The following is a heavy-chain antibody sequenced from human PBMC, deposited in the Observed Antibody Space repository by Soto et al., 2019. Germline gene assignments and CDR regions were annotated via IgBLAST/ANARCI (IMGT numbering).Heavy chain of an antibody. CDR3: AKDLRRYYYYYGMDV. V-gene: IGHV3-30*18. CDR2: ISYDGSNK. Sequence: SGGSLRLSCAASGFTFSSYGMHWVRQAPGKGLEWVAVISYDGSNKYYADSVKGRFTISRDNSKNTLYLQMNSLRAEDTAVYYCAKDLRRYYYYYGMDVWGQGTTVTVPS. J-gene: IGHJ6*02. CDR1: GFTFSSYG.